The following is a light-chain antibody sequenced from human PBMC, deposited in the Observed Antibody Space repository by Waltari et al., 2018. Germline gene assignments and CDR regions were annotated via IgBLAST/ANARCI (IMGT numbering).Light chain of an antibody. V-gene: IGKV3-20*01. Sequence: IVLTQSPGTQSMSPGEGVTLSCRASPSLNRALAWYQQKPGQAPRLLIYNVFNRATDIPDRFSGSGSGTEFSLTISRLEPEDFAVYDCQHYVSLPATFGQGTRVEIK. CDR3: QHYVSLPAT. CDR1: PSLNRA. J-gene: IGKJ1*01. CDR2: NVF.